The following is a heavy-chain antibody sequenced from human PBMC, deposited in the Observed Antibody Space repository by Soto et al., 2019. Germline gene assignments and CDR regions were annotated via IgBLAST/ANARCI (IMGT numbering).Heavy chain of an antibody. J-gene: IGHJ4*02. V-gene: IGHV4-39*01. Sequence: PSETLSLTCTVSGGSISSRSYYWGWIRQPPGKGLEWIGSTFYSDNTYYNPSLKSRVTISVDTSKNQFSLKLGSVTAADTAVYYCARLPSRAPTNYDILTVSYFDQWGQGTLVTVSS. CDR2: TFYSDNT. CDR3: ARLPSRAPTNYDILTVSYFDQ. CDR1: GGSISSRSYY. D-gene: IGHD3-9*01.